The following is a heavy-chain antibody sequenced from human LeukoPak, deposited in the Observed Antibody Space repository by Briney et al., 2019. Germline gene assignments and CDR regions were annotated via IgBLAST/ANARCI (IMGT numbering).Heavy chain of an antibody. CDR1: GYTFTSYG. CDR2: ISAYDGNT. J-gene: IGHJ4*02. CDR3: ARDSPGGSDSSGRGTYFDY. V-gene: IGHV1-18*01. Sequence: ASMKVSCKASGYTFTSYGISWVRQAPGQGLEWMGWISAYDGNTKYTQKVQYRVTMTTDTSTSTAYMELRSLRSDDTAVYYCARDSPGGSDSSGRGTYFDYWGQGTLVTVSS. D-gene: IGHD3-22*01.